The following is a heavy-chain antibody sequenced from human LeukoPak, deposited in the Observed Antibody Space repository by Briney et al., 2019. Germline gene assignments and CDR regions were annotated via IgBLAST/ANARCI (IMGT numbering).Heavy chain of an antibody. J-gene: IGHJ5*02. CDR3: ARAYSSSWYWNWFDP. D-gene: IGHD6-13*01. V-gene: IGHV4-38-2*02. Sequence: SETLSLTCTVSGYSISSGYYWGWIRQAPGKGLEWIGNIYHSGNTYYNPSLKSRVTVSMDTSKNQFSLKVNSVAAADTAFYYCARAYSSSWYWNWFDPWGQGTLVTVSS. CDR1: GYSISSGYY. CDR2: IYHSGNT.